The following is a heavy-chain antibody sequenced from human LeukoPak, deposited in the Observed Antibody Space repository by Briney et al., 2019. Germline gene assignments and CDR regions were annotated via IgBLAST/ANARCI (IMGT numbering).Heavy chain of an antibody. CDR1: GGSSSSYY. CDR3: GRGAVLNWFDP. J-gene: IGHJ5*02. Sequence: SETLSLTCTVSGGSSSSYYWSWIRQPPAKGLEWIGNIYNSGSTNYNPSLKSRVTISVDTSKNQFSLKLSSVTAADTAVYYCGRGAVLNWFDPWGQGTLVTVSS. V-gene: IGHV4-59*08. D-gene: IGHD6-19*01. CDR2: IYNSGST.